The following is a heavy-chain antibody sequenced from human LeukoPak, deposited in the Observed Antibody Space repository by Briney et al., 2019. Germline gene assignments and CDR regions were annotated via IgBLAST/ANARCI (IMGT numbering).Heavy chain of an antibody. CDR3: ASDLYGGNPRGFDY. V-gene: IGHV3-21*01. Sequence: GGSLRLSCAASGFTFSSYSMNWVRQAPGKGLEWVSSISSSSSYICYADSVKGRFTISRDNAKNSLYLQMNSLRAEDTAVYYCASDLYGGNPRGFDYWGQGTLVTVSS. CDR1: GFTFSSYS. J-gene: IGHJ4*02. D-gene: IGHD4-23*01. CDR2: ISSSSSYI.